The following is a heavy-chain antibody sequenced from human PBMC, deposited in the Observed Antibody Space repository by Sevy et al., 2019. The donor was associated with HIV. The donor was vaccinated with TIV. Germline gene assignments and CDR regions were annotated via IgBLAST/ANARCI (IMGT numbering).Heavy chain of an antibody. J-gene: IGHJ4*02. CDR1: GGSISSSSYY. CDR2: IYYSGST. Sequence: SETLSLTCTVSGGSISSSSYYWGWIRQPPGKGLEWIGSIYYSGSTYYNPSLKSRVTISLDTSKNQFSLKLSSVTAADTAVYYCASSVVVAATRRPGAIDYWGQGTLVTVS. V-gene: IGHV4-39*01. CDR3: ASSVVVAATRRPGAIDY. D-gene: IGHD2-15*01.